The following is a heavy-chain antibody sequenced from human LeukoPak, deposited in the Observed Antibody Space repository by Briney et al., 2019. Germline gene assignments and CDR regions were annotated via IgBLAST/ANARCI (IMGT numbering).Heavy chain of an antibody. CDR3: ARGFDYYGSGSYYSYYFDY. V-gene: IGHV4-4*02. CDR2: IYHSGST. J-gene: IGHJ4*02. CDR1: GGSISSSNW. Sequence: SGTLSLTCAVSGGSISSSNWWGWVRQPPGKGLEWIGEIYHSGSTNYNPSLKSRVTISVDKSKNQFSLKLSSVTAADTAVYYCARGFDYYGSGSYYSYYFDYWGQGTLVTVSS. D-gene: IGHD3-10*01.